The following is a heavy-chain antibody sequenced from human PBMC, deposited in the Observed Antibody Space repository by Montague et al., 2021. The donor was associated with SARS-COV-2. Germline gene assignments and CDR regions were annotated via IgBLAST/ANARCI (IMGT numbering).Heavy chain of an antibody. CDR2: IDLDDDK. J-gene: IGHJ4*02. CDR1: GFSLSTSGMC. CDR3: ARIRYDILTGYQTLFDY. D-gene: IGHD3-9*01. Sequence: PALVKPTQTLTLTCTFSGFSLSTSGMCVSWIRQPPGKALEWLARIDLDDDKYYSTSLKTRLTISKDTSKNQVVLTMTNMDPVDTATYYCARIRYDILTGYQTLFDYWGQGTLVTVSS. V-gene: IGHV2-70*11.